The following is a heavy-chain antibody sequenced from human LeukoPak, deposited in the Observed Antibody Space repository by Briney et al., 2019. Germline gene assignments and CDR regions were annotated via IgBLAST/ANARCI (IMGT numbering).Heavy chain of an antibody. CDR3: ARHVRQQLPPKAFDY. Sequence: WIRQPPGKGLEWIGSIYYSGNTYYNPSLKGRVTISVDTSKNQLSLKLNSVTAADTAVYYCARHVRQQLPPKAFDYWGQGTLVTVSS. D-gene: IGHD6-13*01. V-gene: IGHV4-39*01. J-gene: IGHJ4*02. CDR2: IYYSGNT.